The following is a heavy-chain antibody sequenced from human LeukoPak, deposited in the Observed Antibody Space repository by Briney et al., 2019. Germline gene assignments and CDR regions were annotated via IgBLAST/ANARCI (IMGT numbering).Heavy chain of an antibody. D-gene: IGHD2-2*01. J-gene: IGHJ3*02. Sequence: SGGSLRLSCAASGFTFSSYAMSWVRQAPGKGLEWVSAISGSGGSTYYADSVKGRFTISRDNSKNTLYLQMNSLRAEDTAVYYCAKDSRVVVVPAADAFDIWGQGTMVTVSS. V-gene: IGHV3-23*01. CDR2: ISGSGGST. CDR3: AKDSRVVVVPAADAFDI. CDR1: GFTFSSYA.